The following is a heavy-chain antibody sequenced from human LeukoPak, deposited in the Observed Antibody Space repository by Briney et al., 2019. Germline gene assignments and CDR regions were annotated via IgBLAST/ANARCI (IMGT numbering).Heavy chain of an antibody. CDR3: ARDVSGVDFSYYFDY. V-gene: IGHV3-11*01. J-gene: IGHJ4*02. CDR2: ISSSGSTI. Sequence: GGSLRLSCAASGFTFSDYYMSWIRQASGKGLEWVSYISSSGSTIYYADSVKGRFTISRDNAKNSLYLQMNSLRAEDTAVYYCARDVSGVDFSYYFDYWGQGTLVTVSS. D-gene: IGHD5-12*01. CDR1: GFTFSDYY.